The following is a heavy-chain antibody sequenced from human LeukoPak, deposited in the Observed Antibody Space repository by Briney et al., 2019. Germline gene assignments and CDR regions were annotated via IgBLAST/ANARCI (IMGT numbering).Heavy chain of an antibody. CDR3: ARLQWELGIGAFDI. Sequence: PGRSLRLSCAASGFTFSSYAMHWVRQAPGKGLEWVAVISYDGSNKYYADSVKGRFTISRDNSKNTLYLQMNSLRAEDTAVYYCARLQWELGIGAFDIWGQGTMVTVSS. V-gene: IGHV3-30-3*01. CDR2: ISYDGSNK. J-gene: IGHJ3*02. CDR1: GFTFSSYA. D-gene: IGHD1-26*01.